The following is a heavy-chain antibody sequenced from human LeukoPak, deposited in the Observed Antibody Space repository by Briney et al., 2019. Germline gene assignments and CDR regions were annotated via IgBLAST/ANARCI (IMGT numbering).Heavy chain of an antibody. D-gene: IGHD3-16*01. J-gene: IGHJ4*02. CDR1: GFTFSSYW. Sequence: PGGSLRLSCGASGFTFSSYWMSWVRQAPGKGLEWVANIKEDGSEKNYVDSVRGRFTISRDNAKNSLYLQRNSLRAEDTAVYFCARGGGRHVEYWGQGTLVTVSS. CDR2: IKEDGSEK. CDR3: ARGGGRHVEY. V-gene: IGHV3-7*05.